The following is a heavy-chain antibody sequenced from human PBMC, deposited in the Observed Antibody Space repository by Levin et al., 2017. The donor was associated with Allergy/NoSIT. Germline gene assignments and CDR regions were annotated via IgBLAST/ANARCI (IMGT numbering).Heavy chain of an antibody. CDR2: MNPNSGNT. D-gene: IGHD2-21*02. Sequence: ASVKVSCKASGYTFTSYDINWVRQATGQGLEWMGWMNPNSGNTGYAQKFQGRVTMTRNTSISTAYMELSSLRSEDTAVYYCARGLRYCGGDCYSLDYWGQGTLVTVSS. J-gene: IGHJ4*02. V-gene: IGHV1-8*01. CDR1: GYTFTSYD. CDR3: ARGLRYCGGDCYSLDY.